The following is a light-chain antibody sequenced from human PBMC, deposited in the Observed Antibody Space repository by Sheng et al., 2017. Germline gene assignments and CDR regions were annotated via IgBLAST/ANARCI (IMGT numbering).Light chain of an antibody. Sequence: SYFLTQSPSVSVAPGKTARITCGGSNVGTKSVHWYQQKPGKAPVLVVYDDTDRPSGIPEQFSGSKSGNTATLTINGVEAGDEADYYCQVWDIRSDHPVVFGGGTKLTVL. CDR3: QVWDIRSDHPVV. V-gene: IGLV3-21*03. J-gene: IGLJ2*01. CDR2: DDT. CDR1: NVGTKS.